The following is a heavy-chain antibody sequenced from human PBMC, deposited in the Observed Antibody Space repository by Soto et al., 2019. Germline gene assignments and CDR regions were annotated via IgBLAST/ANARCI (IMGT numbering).Heavy chain of an antibody. D-gene: IGHD3-3*01. CDR1: GFTFSSYA. CDR3: AKDRPYDFWSGYFSPDYYYYGMDV. J-gene: IGHJ6*02. CDR2: ISGSGGST. Sequence: AGGSLRLSCAASGFTFSSYAMSWVRQAPGKGLEWVSAISGSGGSTYYADSVKGRFTISRDNSKNTLYLQMNSLRAEDTAVYYCAKDRPYDFWSGYFSPDYYYYGMDVWGQGTTVTVSS. V-gene: IGHV3-23*01.